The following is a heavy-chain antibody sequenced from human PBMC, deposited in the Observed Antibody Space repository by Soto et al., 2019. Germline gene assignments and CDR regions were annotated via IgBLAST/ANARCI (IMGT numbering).Heavy chain of an antibody. CDR1: GFTFISYG. J-gene: IGHJ4*02. Sequence: GGSLRLSCAASGFTFISYGMHWVRQAPCKGLEWVAVISYDGSNKYYADSVKGRFTISRDNSKNTLYLQMNSLRAEDTAVYYCAKDERWSFDYWGQGTLVTVSS. V-gene: IGHV3-30*18. CDR2: ISYDGSNK. D-gene: IGHD2-15*01. CDR3: AKDERWSFDY.